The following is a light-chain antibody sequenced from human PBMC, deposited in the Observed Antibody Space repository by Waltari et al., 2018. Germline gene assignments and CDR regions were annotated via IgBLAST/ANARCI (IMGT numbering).Light chain of an antibody. J-gene: IGLJ2*01. Sequence: QSALPQPPSASGSPGQSVTLSCTGTSSDVGGYNFVSWYQHHPGKAPILIIYEISERTAGVLERCSGSKSGNTAPLTVSGLQAEDEADYYCSSYVANNNPVFGGGTKLTVL. CDR1: SSDVGGYNF. V-gene: IGLV2-8*01. CDR2: EIS. CDR3: SSYVANNNPV.